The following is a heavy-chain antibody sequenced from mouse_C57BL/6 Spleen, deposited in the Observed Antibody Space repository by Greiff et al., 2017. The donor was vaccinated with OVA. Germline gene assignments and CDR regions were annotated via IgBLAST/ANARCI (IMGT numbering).Heavy chain of an antibody. CDR2: IYPGAGDT. D-gene: IGHD2-5*01. V-gene: IGHV1-82*01. CDR1: GYAFSSSW. Sequence: QVQLQQSGPELVKPGASVKISCKASGYAFSSSWMNWVKQRPGKGLEWIGRIYPGAGDTNYNGKFKGKATLTADKSSSTAYMQLSSLTSEDSAVYFCARSYSNRWYFDVWGTGTTVTVSS. CDR3: ARSYSNRWYFDV. J-gene: IGHJ1*03.